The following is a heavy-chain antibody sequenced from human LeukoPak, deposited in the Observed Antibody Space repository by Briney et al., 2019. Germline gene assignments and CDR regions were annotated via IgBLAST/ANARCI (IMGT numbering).Heavy chain of an antibody. J-gene: IGHJ3*01. V-gene: IGHV3-7*01. Sequence: GRSLRLSCVASGFTFSHYWMTWYRQAAGKGLEWVANLNQDGSIQAYGDSVRGRFTISRDNAKNSVYIQMNSLRVEDTAMYFCARDHNVADVWGRGTKVTVSS. CDR2: LNQDGSIQ. D-gene: IGHD2-8*01. CDR3: ARDHNVADV. CDR1: GFTFSHYW.